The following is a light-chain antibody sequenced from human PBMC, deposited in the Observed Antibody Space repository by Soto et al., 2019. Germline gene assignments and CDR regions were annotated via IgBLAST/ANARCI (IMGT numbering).Light chain of an antibody. J-gene: IGKJ4*01. CDR2: AAS. CDR1: QGMSSY. CDR3: QQLNSYPLT. Sequence: DIQLTQSPSFVSASVGDRVTITCRASQGMSSYLAWYQQKPGKAPKLLIYAASTLQSGVPSIFSGSGSGTEFTLTISSLQPEDFATYYCQQLNSYPLTFGGGTKVEIK. V-gene: IGKV1-9*01.